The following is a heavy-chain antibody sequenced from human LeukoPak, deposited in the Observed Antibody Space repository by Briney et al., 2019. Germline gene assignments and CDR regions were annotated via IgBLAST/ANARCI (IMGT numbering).Heavy chain of an antibody. CDR1: GFTFSSYG. D-gene: IGHD1-26*01. Sequence: GGSLRLSCAASGFTFSSYGMHWVRQSPGKGLEWVAVIWYDGSNKYYADSVKGRFTISRDNSKNTLYLQMNSLRDEDTAVYYCARAFLNSGSFYDYFDYWGQGTLVTVSS. V-gene: IGHV3-33*04. J-gene: IGHJ4*02. CDR3: ARAFLNSGSFYDYFDY. CDR2: IWYDGSNK.